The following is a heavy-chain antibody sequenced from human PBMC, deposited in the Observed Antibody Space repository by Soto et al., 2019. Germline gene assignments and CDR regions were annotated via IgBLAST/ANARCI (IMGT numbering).Heavy chain of an antibody. CDR1: GFSFGDYA. CDR2: ISWKSASI. V-gene: IGHV3-9*01. Sequence: EVQLVESGGDLVQPGRSLRLSCAASGFSFGDYAMHWVRQAPGKGLEWVSGISWKSASIGYADSVKCRFTISRDNAKKSLYLQMNNLRAEYTSLYYCAKSTGGTANGLDFWGQGTAVTVSS. J-gene: IGHJ6*02. CDR3: AKSTGGTANGLDF. D-gene: IGHD2-8*02.